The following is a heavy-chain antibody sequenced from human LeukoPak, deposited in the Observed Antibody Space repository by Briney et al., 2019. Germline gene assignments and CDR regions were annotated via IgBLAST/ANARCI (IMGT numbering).Heavy chain of an antibody. J-gene: IGHJ4*02. CDR1: GVSISTSNW. CDR3: AREGRYGYYFDY. Sequence: SETLSLTCAVSGVSISTSNWWRWVRQPPGKGLEWIGEIYHSGTTNYNPSLKSRVTISVDKSKNQFSLELSSVTAADTAVYYCAREGRYGYYFDYWGQGTLVTVSS. V-gene: IGHV4-4*02. D-gene: IGHD5-18*01. CDR2: IYHSGTT.